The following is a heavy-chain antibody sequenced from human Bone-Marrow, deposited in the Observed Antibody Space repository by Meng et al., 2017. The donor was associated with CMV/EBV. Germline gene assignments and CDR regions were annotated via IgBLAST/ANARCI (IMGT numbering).Heavy chain of an antibody. J-gene: IGHJ4*02. CDR3: ARASITICGVVCDY. CDR2: IIPLLGIA. V-gene: IGHV1-69*02. Sequence: SVKVSCKASGGTFSSYTISWVRQAPGQGLAWMGRIIPLLGIANYEQKFQGRVTITTDKYTSTAYMELSSLRSEDTAVYYCARASITICGVVCDYWGQGTLVTVSS. CDR1: GGTFSSYT. D-gene: IGHD3-3*01.